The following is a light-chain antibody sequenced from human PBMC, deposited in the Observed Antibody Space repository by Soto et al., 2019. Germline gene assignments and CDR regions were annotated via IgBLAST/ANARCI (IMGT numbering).Light chain of an antibody. V-gene: IGKV1-5*01. CDR1: QSISSW. Sequence: GDRVTITCRASQSISSWLAWYQQKPGKAPKLLIYDDSSLESGVPSRFSGSGSGTEFTLTISSLQPDDCATYYCQQYNSYSPRTFGQGTKVEIK. CDR3: QQYNSYSPRT. J-gene: IGKJ1*01. CDR2: DDS.